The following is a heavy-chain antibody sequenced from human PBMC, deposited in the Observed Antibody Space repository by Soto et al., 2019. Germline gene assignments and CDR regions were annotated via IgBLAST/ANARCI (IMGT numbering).Heavy chain of an antibody. CDR1: GGTFSSYA. D-gene: IGHD2-2*01. CDR2: IIPIFGTA. V-gene: IGHV1-69*13. Sequence: SVKVSCKASGGTFSSYAISWVRQAPGQGLEWMGGIIPIFGTANYAQKFQGRVTITADESTSTAYMELSSLRSEDTAVYYCALGYCSSTSCPRVYYGMDVWGQGTTVTVSS. J-gene: IGHJ6*02. CDR3: ALGYCSSTSCPRVYYGMDV.